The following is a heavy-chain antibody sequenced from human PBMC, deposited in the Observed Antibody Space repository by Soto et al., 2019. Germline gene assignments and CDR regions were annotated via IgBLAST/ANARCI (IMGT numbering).Heavy chain of an antibody. CDR2: IYYSGST. CDR3: ASRVSTYCSSTSCSPEVRDY. D-gene: IGHD2-2*01. V-gene: IGHV4-39*01. Sequence: SETLSLTCTVSGGSISSSSYYWGWIRQPPGKGLEWIGSIYYSGSTYYNPSLKSRVTISVDTSKNQFSLKLSSVTAADTAVYYCASRVSTYCSSTSCSPEVRDYWGQGTLVTVSS. CDR1: GGSISSSSYY. J-gene: IGHJ4*02.